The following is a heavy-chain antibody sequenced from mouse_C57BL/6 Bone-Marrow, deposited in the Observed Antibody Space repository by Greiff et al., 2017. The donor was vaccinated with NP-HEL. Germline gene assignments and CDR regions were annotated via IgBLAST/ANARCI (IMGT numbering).Heavy chain of an antibody. CDR1: TSYW. CDR3: ARSDGNYGY. J-gene: IGHJ2*01. D-gene: IGHD2-1*01. Sequence: QVQLQQPGAELVKPGASVKMSFTSYWITWVKQRPGQGLEWIGDIYPGSGSTNYNEKFKSKATLTVDTSSSTAYMQLSSLTSEDSAVYYCARSDGNYGYWGQGTTLTVSS. CDR2: IYPGSGST. V-gene: IGHV1-55*01.